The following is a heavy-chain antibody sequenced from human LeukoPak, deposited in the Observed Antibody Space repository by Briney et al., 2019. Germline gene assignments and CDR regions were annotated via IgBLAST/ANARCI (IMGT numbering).Heavy chain of an antibody. V-gene: IGHV3-53*01. CDR2: IYSGGST. CDR3: ARDYPGYYYYGMDV. D-gene: IGHD3-16*02. CDR1: GFTASSNY. J-gene: IGHJ6*02. Sequence: GGSLRLSCAASGFTASSNYMSWVRQAPGKGLEWVSVIYSGGSTYYADSVKGRFTISRDNSKNTLYLQMNSLRAEDTAVYYCARDYPGYYYYGMDVWGQGTTVTVSS.